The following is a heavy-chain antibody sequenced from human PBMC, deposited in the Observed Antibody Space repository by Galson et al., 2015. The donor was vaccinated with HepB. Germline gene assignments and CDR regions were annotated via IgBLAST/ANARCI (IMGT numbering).Heavy chain of an antibody. CDR1: GFTFSSYA. CDR3: ASTQDHSGSYYIERQPMDV. V-gene: IGHV3-30*04. J-gene: IGHJ6*02. D-gene: IGHD1-26*01. CDR2: ISYDGSNK. Sequence: SLRLSCAASGFTFSSYAMHWVRQAPGKGLEWVAVISYDGSNKYYADSVKGRFTISRDNSKNTLYLQMNSLRAEDTAVYYCASTQDHSGSYYIERQPMDVWGQGTTVTVSS.